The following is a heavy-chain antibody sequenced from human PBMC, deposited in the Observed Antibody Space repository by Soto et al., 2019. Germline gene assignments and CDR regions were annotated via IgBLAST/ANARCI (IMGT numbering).Heavy chain of an antibody. J-gene: IGHJ6*02. D-gene: IGHD3-3*01. Sequence: GGSLRLSCAASGFTFSSYWMHWVRQAPGKGLVWVSRINSDGSSTSYADSVKGRFTISRDNAKNTLYLQMNSLRAEDTAVYYCARDRLNYDFWSGYHSYYYGMDVWGQGTTVTVSS. CDR1: GFTFSSYW. CDR3: ARDRLNYDFWSGYHSYYYGMDV. CDR2: INSDGSST. V-gene: IGHV3-74*01.